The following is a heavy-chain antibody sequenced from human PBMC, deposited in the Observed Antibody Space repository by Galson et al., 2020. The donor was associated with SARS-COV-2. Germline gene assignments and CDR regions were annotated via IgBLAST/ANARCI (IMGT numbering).Heavy chain of an antibody. V-gene: IGHV4-31*03. J-gene: IGHJ6*02. CDR1: GGSISSGGYY. CDR3: ARSVPGSYYYYCLDV. CDR2: IYYSGSA. Sequence: SETLSLTCTVSGGSISSGGYYSSWIRQHPGKGLECIGYIYYSGSAYYNPSLRSRVTISVDTSKNQFSLKLSSVTAADTAVYYCARSVPGSYYYYCLDVWGQGTTVTVSS.